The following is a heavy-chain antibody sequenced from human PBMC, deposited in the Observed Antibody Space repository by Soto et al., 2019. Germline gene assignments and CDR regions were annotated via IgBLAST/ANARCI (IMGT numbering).Heavy chain of an antibody. CDR3: ARCGMQWLVREYYFDY. CDR2: ISSSGSTI. D-gene: IGHD6-19*01. CDR1: GFTFSDYY. J-gene: IGHJ4*02. Sequence: ESGGGLVNPGGSLRLSCAASGFTFSDYYMSWIRQAPGKGLEWVSYISSSGSTIYYADSVKGRFTISRDNAKISLYLQMNSLRAEYTAVYYCARCGMQWLVREYYFDYWGQGTLVTVSS. V-gene: IGHV3-11*01.